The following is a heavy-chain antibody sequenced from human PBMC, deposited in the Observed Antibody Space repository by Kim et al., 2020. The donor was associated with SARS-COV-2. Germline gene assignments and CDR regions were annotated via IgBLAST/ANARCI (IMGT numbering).Heavy chain of an antibody. V-gene: IGHV4-61*01. CDR2: IYYSGST. J-gene: IGHJ6*02. Sequence: SETLSLTCTVSGGSVSSGSYYWSWIRQPPGKGLEWIGYIYYSGSTNYNPSLKSRVTISVDTSKNQFSLKLSSVTAADTAVYYCARDPFLPIAEAETNPYYYGMDVWGQGTTVTVSS. CDR1: GGSVSSGSYY. D-gene: IGHD6-19*01. CDR3: ARDPFLPIAEAETNPYYYGMDV.